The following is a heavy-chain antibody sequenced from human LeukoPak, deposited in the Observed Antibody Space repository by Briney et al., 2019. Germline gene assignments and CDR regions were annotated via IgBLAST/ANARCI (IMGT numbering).Heavy chain of an antibody. J-gene: IGHJ6*03. CDR3: AKRGGTYSYYYYMDV. CDR2: IQYDGNTK. Sequence: GGSLRLSCAASGFTVSSNYMSWVRQAPGKGLEWVAFIQYDGNTKYYVDSVKGRFTISRDTSKNTLFLQMSSLRAEDTAVYYCAKRGGTYSYYYYMDVWGKGTTVTVSS. V-gene: IGHV3-30*02. CDR1: GFTVSSNY. D-gene: IGHD1-26*01.